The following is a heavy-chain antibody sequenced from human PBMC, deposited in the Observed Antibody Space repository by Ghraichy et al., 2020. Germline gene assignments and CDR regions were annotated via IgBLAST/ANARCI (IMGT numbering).Heavy chain of an antibody. Sequence: SETLSLTCTVSGGSISSYYWSWIRQPPGKGLEWIGYIYYSGSTNYNPSLKSRVTISVDTSKNQFSLKLSSVTAADTAVYYCARHSTQLLWGAAYNWFDPWGQGTLVTVSS. D-gene: IGHD2-2*01. CDR1: GGSISSYY. CDR3: ARHSTQLLWGAAYNWFDP. J-gene: IGHJ5*02. V-gene: IGHV4-59*01. CDR2: IYYSGST.